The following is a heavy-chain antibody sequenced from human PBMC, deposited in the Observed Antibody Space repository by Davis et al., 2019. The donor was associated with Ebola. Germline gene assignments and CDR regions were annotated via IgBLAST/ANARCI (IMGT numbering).Heavy chain of an antibody. CDR3: ARTSIVGTTTTASDI. V-gene: IGHV1-18*01. D-gene: IGHD1-26*01. CDR1: GYTFINHG. J-gene: IGHJ3*02. CDR2: ISGYEHNT. Sequence: AASVKVSCKASGYTFINHGISWVRQAPGQGLEWMGWISGYEHNTNYAPRFRGRITLTKDRATSTVYMELRSLRSDDTAVYFCARTSIVGTTTTASDIWGQGTMVTVSS.